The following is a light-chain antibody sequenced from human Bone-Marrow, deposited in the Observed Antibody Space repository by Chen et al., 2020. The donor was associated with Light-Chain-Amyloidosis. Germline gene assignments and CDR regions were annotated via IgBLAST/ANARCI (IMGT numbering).Light chain of an antibody. CDR1: SSDVGGDNH. Sequence: QSALTQPASASGSPVQPLTISRTGTSSDVGGDNHVSWYQQHPDKAPKLMIYEVTNRPSWVPDRFSGSKSDNTASLTISGLQTEDEADYFCSSYTITNTLVFGSGTRVTVL. CDR3: SSYTITNTLV. V-gene: IGLV2-14*01. CDR2: EVT. J-gene: IGLJ1*01.